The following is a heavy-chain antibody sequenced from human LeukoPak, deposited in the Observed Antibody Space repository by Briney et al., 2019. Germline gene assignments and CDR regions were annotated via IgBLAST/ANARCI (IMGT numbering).Heavy chain of an antibody. V-gene: IGHV4-4*07. Sequence: SETLSLTCTVSGGSISSYDWSWIRQPAGKGLEWIGRIYTSGSTNYNPSLKSRVTMSVDTSKNQFSLKLSSVTAADTAVYYCARSRLFGSYYSLDYWGQGTLVTVSS. CDR1: GGSISSYD. J-gene: IGHJ4*02. CDR2: IYTSGST. D-gene: IGHD2-15*01. CDR3: ARSRLFGSYYSLDY.